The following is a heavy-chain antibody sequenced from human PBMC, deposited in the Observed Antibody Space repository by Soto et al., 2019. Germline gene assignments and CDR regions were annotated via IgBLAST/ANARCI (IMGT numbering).Heavy chain of an antibody. V-gene: IGHV4-59*01. CDR2: IYYSGST. CDR1: GGSISSYY. J-gene: IGHJ4*02. Sequence: SETLSLTCTVSGGSISSYYWSWIRQPPGKGLEWIGYIYYSGSTNYNPSLKSRVTISVDTSKNQFSLKLSSVTAADTAVYYCAREMSDSSGYYSWYFDYWGQGTLVTVSS. D-gene: IGHD3-22*01. CDR3: AREMSDSSGYYSWYFDY.